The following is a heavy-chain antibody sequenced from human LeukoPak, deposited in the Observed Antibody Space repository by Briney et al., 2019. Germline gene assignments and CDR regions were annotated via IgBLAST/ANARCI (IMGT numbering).Heavy chain of an antibody. CDR3: AREYYDSSGTKYALDI. D-gene: IGHD3-22*01. CDR2: IDPDSGGT. CDR1: GYTFSDYY. J-gene: IGHJ3*02. V-gene: IGHV1-2*02. Sequence: GASVKVSCKASGYTFSDYYIHWVRQAPGQGLEWMGCIDPDSGGTKYAQKFQGRVTMTRDTSISTAYMEMSSLRFDDTAVYYCAREYYDSSGTKYALDIWGQGPTVTASS.